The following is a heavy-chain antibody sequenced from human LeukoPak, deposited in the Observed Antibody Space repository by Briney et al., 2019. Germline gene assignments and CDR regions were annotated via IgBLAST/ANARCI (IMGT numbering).Heavy chain of an antibody. CDR3: ARARRGSGSSYDY. CDR1: GYTFTNYY. CDR2: INPSGGST. V-gene: IGHV1-46*01. Sequence: ASVNVSFKASGYTFTNYYMHWVRQAPGQGLEWMGIINPSGGSTSYAQKFQGRVTMTRDTSTSTVYMELSSLRSEDTAVYYCARARRGSGSSYDYWGQGTLVTVSS. J-gene: IGHJ4*02. D-gene: IGHD1-26*01.